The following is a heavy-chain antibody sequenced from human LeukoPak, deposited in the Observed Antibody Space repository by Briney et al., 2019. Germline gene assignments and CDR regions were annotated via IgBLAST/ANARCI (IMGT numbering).Heavy chain of an antibody. D-gene: IGHD6-13*01. V-gene: IGHV3-48*02. CDR2: ISSSSSTI. J-gene: IGHJ3*02. CDR1: GFTFSSYS. CDR3: ARDRSSSSWYTDAFDI. Sequence: GGSLILFCGASGFTFSSYSMNWVRQAPGKGLEGVSYISSSSSTIYYADSVKGRFTISRDNAKNSLYLQMNSLRDEDTAVYYCARDRSSSSWYTDAFDIWGHGTVVTVSS.